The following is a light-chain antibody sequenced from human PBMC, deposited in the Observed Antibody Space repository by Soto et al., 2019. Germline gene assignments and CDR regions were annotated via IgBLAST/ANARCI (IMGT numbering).Light chain of an antibody. CDR1: SSNIGAGYD. V-gene: IGLV1-40*01. CDR2: GNS. J-gene: IGLJ2*01. Sequence: QSVLTQPPSVSGAPGQRVTISCTGSSSNIGAGYDVHWYQQLPGTAPKLLIYGNSTRPSGVPDRFSGSKSGTSASLAITGLHAEDEADYYCQSYDSSLNGVVFGGGTKLTVL. CDR3: QSYDSSLNGVV.